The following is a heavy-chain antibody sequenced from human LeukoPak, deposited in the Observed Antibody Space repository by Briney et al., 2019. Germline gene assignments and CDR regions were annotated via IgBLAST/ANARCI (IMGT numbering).Heavy chain of an antibody. Sequence: ASVKVSCKASVYTFTNFYIHWVRQAPGQGLEWMGWMNPNSGDTSYAREFQDRVTMTRDTSLSTAYMELSRLRSDDTAVYFCARRPINCIITNCYVDYWGQGTLVTVSS. CDR1: VYTFTNFY. V-gene: IGHV1-2*02. D-gene: IGHD2-2*01. J-gene: IGHJ4*02. CDR2: MNPNSGDT. CDR3: ARRPINCIITNCYVDY.